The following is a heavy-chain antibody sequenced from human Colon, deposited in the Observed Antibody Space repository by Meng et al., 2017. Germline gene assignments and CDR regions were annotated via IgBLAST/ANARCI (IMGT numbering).Heavy chain of an antibody. CDR2: ISSSGRYI. CDR1: GFTFSSDF. V-gene: IGHV3-21*01. Sequence: GGSLSLSCAASGFTFSSDFMNWVRQAPGKGLEWVSSISSSGRYIYYADSVKGRFTISRDNANNSLYLQMNSLRAEDTAVYYCARDGGLGGFDSWGQGTLVTVSS. CDR3: ARDGGLGGFDS. J-gene: IGHJ4*02. D-gene: IGHD3-16*01.